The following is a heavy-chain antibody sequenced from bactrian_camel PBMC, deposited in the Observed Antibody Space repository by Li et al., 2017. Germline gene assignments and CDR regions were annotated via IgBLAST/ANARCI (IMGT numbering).Heavy chain of an antibody. CDR2: ISRSSFRI. D-gene: IGHD6*01. J-gene: IGHJ6*01. Sequence: HVQLVESGGGSMQAGGSLRLSCTVSGSTRNCMGWFRQAPGKEREGIASISRSSFRIQYSDSAKGRFTISQDRAKNTVSLQMNSLKPEDTAVYFCATDQRGGSWLRPRQTDFGYWGQGTQVTVS. CDR1: GSTRNC. V-gene: IGHV3S63*01. CDR3: ATDQRGGSWLRPRQTDFGY.